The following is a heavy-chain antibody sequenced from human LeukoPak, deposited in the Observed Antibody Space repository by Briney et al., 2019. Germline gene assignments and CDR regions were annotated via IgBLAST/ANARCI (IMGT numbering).Heavy chain of an antibody. CDR2: INPNSGGT. D-gene: IGHD5-12*01. V-gene: IGHV1-2*02. CDR3: ASGSILRLEPFDY. CDR1: GYTFTSYD. Sequence: ASVKVSCKASGYTFTSYDINWVRQATGQGLEWMGWINPNSGGTNYAQKFQGRVTMTRDTSISTAYMELSRLRSDDTAVYYCASGSILRLEPFDYWGQGTLVTVSS. J-gene: IGHJ4*02.